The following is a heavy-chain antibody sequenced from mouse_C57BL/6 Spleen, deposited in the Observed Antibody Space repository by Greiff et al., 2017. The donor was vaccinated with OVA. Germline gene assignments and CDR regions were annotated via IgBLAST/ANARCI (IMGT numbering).Heavy chain of an antibody. D-gene: IGHD2-4*01. Sequence: QVQLKQSGAELVRPGASVMLSCKASGYTFTDYEMHWVKQTPVHGLEWIGAIDPETGGTAYNQKFKGKAILTADKSSSTAYMELRSLTSEDSAVYYCTRDYDYDEYYFDYWGQGTTLTVSS. J-gene: IGHJ2*01. CDR3: TRDYDYDEYYFDY. V-gene: IGHV1-15*01. CDR2: IDPETGGT. CDR1: GYTFTDYE.